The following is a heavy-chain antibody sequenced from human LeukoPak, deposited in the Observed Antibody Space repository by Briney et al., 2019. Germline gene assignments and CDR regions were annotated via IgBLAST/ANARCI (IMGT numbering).Heavy chain of an antibody. CDR3: ARVRYYDSSGYSDYYYYYGMDV. V-gene: IGHV3-30-3*01. CDR2: ISYDGSNK. Sequence: GRSLRLSCAASGFTFSSYAMHWVHQAPGKGLEWVAVISYDGSNKYYADSVKGRFTISRDNSKNTLYLQMNSLRAEDTAVYYCARVRYYDSSGYSDYYYYYGMDVWGQGTTVTVSS. CDR1: GFTFSSYA. D-gene: IGHD3-22*01. J-gene: IGHJ6*02.